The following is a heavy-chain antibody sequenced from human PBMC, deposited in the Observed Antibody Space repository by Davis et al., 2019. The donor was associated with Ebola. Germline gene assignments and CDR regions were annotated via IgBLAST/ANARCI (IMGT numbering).Heavy chain of an antibody. CDR2: IWYDGSNK. CDR3: AREDGNYYYYGMDV. D-gene: IGHD4-17*01. V-gene: IGHV3-33*01. CDR1: GFTFSSYG. J-gene: IGHJ6*02. Sequence: GESLKISCAASGFTFSSYGMHWVRQAPGKGLEWVAVIWYDGSNKYYADSVKGRFTISRDNSKNTLYLQMNSLRVEDTAVYYCAREDGNYYYYGMDVWGQGTTVTVSS.